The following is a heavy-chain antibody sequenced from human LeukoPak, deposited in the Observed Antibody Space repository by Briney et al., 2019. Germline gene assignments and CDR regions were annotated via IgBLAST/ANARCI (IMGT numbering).Heavy chain of an antibody. CDR1: GGSISSHY. D-gene: IGHD2-2*01. V-gene: IGHV4-59*11. J-gene: IGHJ4*02. CDR3: AREYCSSTSRYPVAFDY. Sequence: KPSETLSLTCTVSGGSISSHYWSWIRQPPGKGLEWIGYIYYSGSTNYNPSLKSRVTISVDTSKNQFSLKLSSVTAADTAVYYCAREYCSSTSRYPVAFDYWGQGTLVTVSS. CDR2: IYYSGST.